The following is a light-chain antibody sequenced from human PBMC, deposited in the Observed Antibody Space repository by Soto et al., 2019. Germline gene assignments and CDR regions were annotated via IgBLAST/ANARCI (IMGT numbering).Light chain of an antibody. CDR3: TSSPPSTIL. CDR2: DVS. J-gene: IGLJ2*01. V-gene: IGLV2-14*03. CDR1: SSDIGGYNY. Sequence: QSVLPKPAYVSVSPGQSITISCTGTSSDIGGYNYVSWYQHHPCRAPKLMIYDVSNRPSGVSKRFSGSRSGNPPSLPISGLQAADEADYYSTSSPPSTILFGGGPTVPVL.